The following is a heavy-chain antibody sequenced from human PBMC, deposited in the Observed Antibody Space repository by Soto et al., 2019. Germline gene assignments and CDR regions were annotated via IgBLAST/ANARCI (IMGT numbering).Heavy chain of an antibody. CDR1: GGSIISYY. CDR2: IYASGSP. Sequence: SETLSLTCSVSGGSIISYYWSWIRQPAGKGLEWIGRIYASGSPNYNPSLKSRVTMSVDTSKNQFSLRLNSVTAADTAVYYCACGTSGQDDYWGQGTLVTVSS. J-gene: IGHJ4*02. D-gene: IGHD1-26*01. CDR3: ACGTSGQDDY. V-gene: IGHV4-4*07.